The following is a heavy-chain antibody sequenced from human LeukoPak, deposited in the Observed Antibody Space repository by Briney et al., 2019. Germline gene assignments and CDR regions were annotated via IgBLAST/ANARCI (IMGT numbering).Heavy chain of an antibody. Sequence: SETLSLTCAVYGGSFSGYYWSWIRQPPGKGLEWIGEINHSGSTNYNPSLKSRVTISVDTSKNQFSLKLSSVTAADTAVYYCARQQYFDWLFSFDYWGQGTLVTVSS. V-gene: IGHV4-34*01. CDR1: GGSFSGYY. CDR2: INHSGST. CDR3: ARQQYFDWLFSFDY. D-gene: IGHD3-9*01. J-gene: IGHJ4*02.